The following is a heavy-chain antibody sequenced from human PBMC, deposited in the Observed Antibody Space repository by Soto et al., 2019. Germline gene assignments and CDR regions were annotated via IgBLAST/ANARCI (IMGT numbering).Heavy chain of an antibody. Sequence: ASVKVSCNASVYSFTSYGINWVRQAPGQGLEWMGWISAYNGNTNYAQNLQGRVTMTTDTSTSTAYMELRSLRSDDTAVYYCARVDYDILTGYYATYFDYWGQGTLVTVSS. J-gene: IGHJ4*02. D-gene: IGHD3-9*01. V-gene: IGHV1-18*04. CDR2: ISAYNGNT. CDR3: ARVDYDILTGYYATYFDY. CDR1: VYSFTSYG.